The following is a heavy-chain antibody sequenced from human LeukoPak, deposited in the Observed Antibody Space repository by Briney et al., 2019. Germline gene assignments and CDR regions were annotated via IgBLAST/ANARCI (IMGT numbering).Heavy chain of an antibody. CDR3: ASTIDGDYAY. CDR1: GGSISSGDYY. D-gene: IGHD4-17*01. Sequence: SETLSLTCTVSGGSISSGDYYWSWIRQPPGKGLERIGYIYYSGSTYYNPSLKSRVTISVDTSKNQFSPKLSSVTAADTAVYYCASTIDGDYAYWGQGTLVTVSS. CDR2: IYYSGST. V-gene: IGHV4-30-4*01. J-gene: IGHJ4*02.